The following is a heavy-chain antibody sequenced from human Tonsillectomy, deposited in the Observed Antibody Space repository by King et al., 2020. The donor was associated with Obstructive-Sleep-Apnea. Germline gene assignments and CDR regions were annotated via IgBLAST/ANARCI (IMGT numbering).Heavy chain of an antibody. CDR2: VFYTGST. D-gene: IGHD2-15*01. J-gene: IGHJ4*02. V-gene: IGHV4-59*08. CDR3: ARAVAATGYFDY. CDR1: GGSISSFF. Sequence: VQLQESGPGLVKPSETLSLTCTVSGGSISSFFWSWIRQSPGKGLEWLGYVFYTGSTNYNPSLQSRLHISVDTSKNQFSLKLNSVTAADRAVYYCARAVAATGYFDYWSQGTLVTVSS.